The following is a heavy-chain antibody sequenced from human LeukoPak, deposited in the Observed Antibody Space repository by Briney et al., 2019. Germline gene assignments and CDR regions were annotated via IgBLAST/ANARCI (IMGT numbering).Heavy chain of an antibody. CDR2: IYPGHSDT. V-gene: IGHV5-51*01. CDR3: ARRGVSYGMDV. CDR1: GSRFTTYW. D-gene: IGHD5/OR15-5a*01. Sequence: GGARQISGKGSGSRFTTYWIGGARQRPGKGLEGVGIIYPGHSDTRYSPSFQGQVTISADKSISTASLQWSSLKASDTAIYYCARRGVSYGMDVWGQGTTVTVSS. J-gene: IGHJ6*02.